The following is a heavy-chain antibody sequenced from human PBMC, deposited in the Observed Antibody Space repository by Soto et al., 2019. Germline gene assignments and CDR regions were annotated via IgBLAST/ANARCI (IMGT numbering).Heavy chain of an antibody. Sequence: PGGSLRLSCAASGFAFSNYAMHWVRQAPGKGLEWVSSISTSIDATYYADSVKGRFTISRDDSKGTLYLQMNSLRAEDSAVYYCAKDRTVAARNFDYWGQGTQVTVSS. V-gene: IGHV3-23*01. CDR2: ISTSIDAT. CDR3: AKDRTVAARNFDY. CDR1: GFAFSNYA. J-gene: IGHJ4*02. D-gene: IGHD6-6*01.